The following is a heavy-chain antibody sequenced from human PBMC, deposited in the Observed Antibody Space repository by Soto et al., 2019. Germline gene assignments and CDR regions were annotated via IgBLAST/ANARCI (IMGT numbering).Heavy chain of an antibody. CDR2: IYWDDDK. Sequence: QITLKESGPTLVKPTQTLTLTCTSSGFSLSTSGVGVGWIRQPPGKALEWLALIYWDDDKRYSPSLKIRLTITKDTSKNQVVLTMTNMDPVDTATYYCAHFDTNYGGGGYWGQGTLVTVSS. CDR1: GFSLSTSGVG. CDR3: AHFDTNYGGGGY. J-gene: IGHJ4*02. D-gene: IGHD3-16*01. V-gene: IGHV2-5*02.